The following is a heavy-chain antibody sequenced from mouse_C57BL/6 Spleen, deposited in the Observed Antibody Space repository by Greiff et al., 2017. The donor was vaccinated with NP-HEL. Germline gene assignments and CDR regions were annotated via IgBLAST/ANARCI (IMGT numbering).Heavy chain of an antibody. CDR1: GFNIKDDY. CDR3: TIPAFDY. Sequence: VQLKQSGAELVRPGASVKLSCTASGFNIKDDYMHWVKQRPEQGLEWIGWIDPENGDTEYASKFQGKATITADTSSNTAYLQLSSLTSEDTAVYYCTIPAFDYWGQGTTLTVSS. D-gene: IGHD5-1*01. V-gene: IGHV14-4*01. J-gene: IGHJ2*01. CDR2: IDPENGDT.